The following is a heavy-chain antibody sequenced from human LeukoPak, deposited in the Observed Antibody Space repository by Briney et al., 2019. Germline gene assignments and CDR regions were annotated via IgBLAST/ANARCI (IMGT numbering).Heavy chain of an antibody. CDR2: INPNSGGT. J-gene: IGHJ4*02. V-gene: IGHV1-2*02. CDR3: ARDGGRSSTSFDY. Sequence: ASVKVSCKASGYTFTSYDINWVRQATGQGLEWMGWINPNSGGTNYAQKFQGRVTMTRDTSISTAYMELSRLRSDDTAVYYCARDGGRSSTSFDYWGQGTLVTVSS. CDR1: GYTFTSYD. D-gene: IGHD2-2*01.